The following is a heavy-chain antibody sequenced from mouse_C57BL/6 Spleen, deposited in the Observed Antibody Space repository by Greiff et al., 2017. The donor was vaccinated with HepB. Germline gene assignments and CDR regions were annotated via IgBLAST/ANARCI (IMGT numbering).Heavy chain of an antibody. CDR3: ARKSPPYYSNYSFAY. J-gene: IGHJ3*01. CDR2: IDPSDSYT. Sequence: VKLQQPGAELVKPGASVKLSCKASGYTFTSYWMQWVKQRPGQGLEWIGEIDPSDSYTNYNQKFKGKATLTVDTSSSTAYMQLSSLTSEDSAVYYCARKSPPYYSNYSFAYWGQGTLVTVSA. V-gene: IGHV1-50*01. CDR1: GYTFTSYW. D-gene: IGHD2-5*01.